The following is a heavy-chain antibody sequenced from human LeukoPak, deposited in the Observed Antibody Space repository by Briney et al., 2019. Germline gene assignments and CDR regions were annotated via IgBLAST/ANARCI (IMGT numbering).Heavy chain of an antibody. D-gene: IGHD3-10*01. J-gene: IGHJ4*02. CDR1: GFTFSSYG. V-gene: IGHV3-30*18. CDR2: ISYDGSNK. Sequence: PGGSLRLSCAASGFTFSSYGMHWVRQAPGKGLEWEAVISYDGSNKYYADSVKGRFTISRDNSKNTLYLQMNSLRAEDTAVYYCAKVMVRGVDWVDYWGQGTLVTVSS. CDR3: AKVMVRGVDWVDY.